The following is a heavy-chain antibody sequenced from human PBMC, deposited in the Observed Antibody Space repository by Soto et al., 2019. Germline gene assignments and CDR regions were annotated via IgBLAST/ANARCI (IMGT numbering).Heavy chain of an antibody. CDR3: ARAARFVGMDYEDSSGYIPNSWFDP. Sequence: PGGSLRLSCAASGFTFSSYAMHWVRQAPGKGLEWVAVISYDGSNKYYADSVKGRFTISRDNSKNTLYLQMNSRRAGDTAVYYCARAARFVGMDYEDSSGYIPNSWFDPWGQVTLV. J-gene: IGHJ5*02. D-gene: IGHD3-22*01. CDR2: ISYDGSNK. V-gene: IGHV3-30-3*01. CDR1: GFTFSSYA.